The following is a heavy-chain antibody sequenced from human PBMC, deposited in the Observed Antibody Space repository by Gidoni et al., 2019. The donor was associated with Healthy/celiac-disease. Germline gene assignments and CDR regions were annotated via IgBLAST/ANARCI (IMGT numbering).Heavy chain of an antibody. V-gene: IGHV1-69*02. Sequence: QFQLVQSGAEVKKPGSSVKVSCKASGGTFSSYTISWVRQAPGQGLEWMGRIIPILGIANYAQKFQGRVTITADKSTSTAYMELSSLRSEDTAVYYCARSTTVVNYYYYGMDVWGQGTTVTVSS. CDR2: IIPILGIA. CDR1: GGTFSSYT. D-gene: IGHD4-17*01. J-gene: IGHJ6*02. CDR3: ARSTTVVNYYYYGMDV.